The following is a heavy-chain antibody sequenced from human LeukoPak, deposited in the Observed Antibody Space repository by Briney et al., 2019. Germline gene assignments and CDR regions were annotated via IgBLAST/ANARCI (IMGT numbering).Heavy chain of an antibody. Sequence: ASVKVSCKASGYTFTSYDINWVRQATGQGLEWMGWMNPNSGDTGYVRKFQGRVTMTRSTSISTAYMELSSLRSEDTAVYYCARGPGGTGSLFDYWGQGTPVTVSS. CDR2: MNPNSGDT. V-gene: IGHV1-8*01. D-gene: IGHD7-27*01. J-gene: IGHJ4*02. CDR1: GYTFTSYD. CDR3: ARGPGGTGSLFDY.